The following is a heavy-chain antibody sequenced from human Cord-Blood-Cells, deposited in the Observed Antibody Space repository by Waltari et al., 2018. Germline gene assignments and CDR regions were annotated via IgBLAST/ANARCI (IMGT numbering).Heavy chain of an antibody. CDR1: GGSISSSSYY. CDR3: ARHWSLRGLAGYFDY. CDR2: IYYSGST. V-gene: IGHV4-39*01. Sequence: QLQLQESSPGLVKPSETLSLTCTVSGGSISSSSYYWGWIRQPPGKGLEWIGSIYYSGSTYYNPSLKSRVTISVDTSKNQFSRKLSSVTAADTAVYYCARHWSLRGLAGYFDYWGQGTLVTVSS. J-gene: IGHJ4*02. D-gene: IGHD3-3*01.